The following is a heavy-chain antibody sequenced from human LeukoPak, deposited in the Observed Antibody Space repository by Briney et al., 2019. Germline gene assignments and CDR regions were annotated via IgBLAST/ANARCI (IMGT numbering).Heavy chain of an antibody. Sequence: SETLSLTCAVSGYSISSGYYWGRGRQPPGKGVGGIGRIYYSGSTYYNPSLKSRVTISVDTSKNQFSLKLSSVTAADTAVYYCARTYRYFDWLGHSYYFDYWGQGTLVTVSS. V-gene: IGHV4-38-2*01. CDR1: GYSISSGYY. CDR2: IYYSGST. J-gene: IGHJ4*02. CDR3: ARTYRYFDWLGHSYYFDY. D-gene: IGHD3-9*01.